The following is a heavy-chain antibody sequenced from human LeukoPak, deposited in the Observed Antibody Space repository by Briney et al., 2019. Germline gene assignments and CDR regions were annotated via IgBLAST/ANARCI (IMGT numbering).Heavy chain of an antibody. CDR2: ISSSSSYI. CDR1: GFTFSSYS. Sequence: GGSLRLSCAASGFTFSSYSMNWVGQAPGKGLEWVASISSSSSYIYYADSVKGRFTISRDNAKNSLYLQMNSLRAEDTAVYYCARDVRSAADYWGQGTLVTVSS. J-gene: IGHJ4*02. CDR3: ARDVRSAADY. V-gene: IGHV3-21*01. D-gene: IGHD6-13*01.